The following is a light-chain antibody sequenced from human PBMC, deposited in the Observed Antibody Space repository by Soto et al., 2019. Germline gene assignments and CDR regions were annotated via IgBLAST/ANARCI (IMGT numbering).Light chain of an antibody. V-gene: IGLV2-14*01. Sequence: QSALTQPASVSGSPGQSITISCTGTNSDVGAYNFVSWYQQHPGNVPKLLFYEVTKRPSGVSNRFSGSKSDNTASLTISGLQAEDEADYYCASYTTYNTWVFSGGTQLTVL. CDR3: ASYTTYNTWV. CDR2: EVT. J-gene: IGLJ3*02. CDR1: NSDVGAYNF.